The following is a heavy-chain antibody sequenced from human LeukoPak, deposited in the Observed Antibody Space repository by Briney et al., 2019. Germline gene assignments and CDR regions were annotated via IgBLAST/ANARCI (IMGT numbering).Heavy chain of an antibody. CDR3: VKDGGRDTAAAYY. J-gene: IGHJ4*02. Sequence: GGSLRLSCAASGFTFDDYAMHWVRQAPGKGLEWVSGILRNSGSISYADSVKGRFTISRDDAKNSLYLQMNSLRAEDTALYYCVKDGGRDTAAAYYWGQGTLVSVSS. V-gene: IGHV3-9*01. D-gene: IGHD6-13*01. CDR2: ILRNSGSI. CDR1: GFTFDDYA.